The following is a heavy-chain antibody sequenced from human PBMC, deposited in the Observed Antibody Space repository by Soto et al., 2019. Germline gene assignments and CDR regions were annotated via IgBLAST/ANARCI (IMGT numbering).Heavy chain of an antibody. Sequence: PVGSLRLSCAPSGFTFSTYAMKWVRQAPGKGLEWVSSISSSSSFRYYADSVKGRFTISRDNAKNSLYLQMNSLRAQDTAVYYCARGAPGRDGYNLDFQHWGQGTLVTVSS. CDR1: GFTFSTYA. V-gene: IGHV3-21*04. J-gene: IGHJ1*01. CDR2: ISSSSSFR. CDR3: ARGAPGRDGYNLDFQH. D-gene: IGHD5-12*01.